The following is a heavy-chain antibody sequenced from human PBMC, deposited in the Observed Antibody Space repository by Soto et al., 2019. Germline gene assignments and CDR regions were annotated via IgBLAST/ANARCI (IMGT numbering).Heavy chain of an antibody. CDR3: ARGAETGYSGVDY. Sequence: EVQLVESGGGLVQPGGSLRLSCAASGFTFSSYSMNWVRQAPGQGLEWVSYISSSGTTMYYADSVKGRFTISRDSAKNSLYLQMNSLRAEDTAVYYCARGAETGYSGVDYWGQGTLVTVSS. CDR1: GFTFSSYS. J-gene: IGHJ4*02. V-gene: IGHV3-48*01. D-gene: IGHD6-25*01. CDR2: ISSSGTTM.